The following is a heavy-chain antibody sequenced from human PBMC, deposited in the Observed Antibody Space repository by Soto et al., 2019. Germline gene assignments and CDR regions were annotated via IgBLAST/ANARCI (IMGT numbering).Heavy chain of an antibody. J-gene: IGHJ5*02. CDR2: IYYSGST. CDR3: ARGALWFGELFNIWFDP. D-gene: IGHD3-10*01. CDR1: GGSISSYY. V-gene: IGHV4-59*01. Sequence: SETLSLTCTVSGGSISSYYWSWIRQPPGKGLEWIGYIYYSGSTNYNPSLKSRVTISVDTSKNQFSLKLSSVTAADTAVYYCARGALWFGELFNIWFDPRGQGTLVTVSS.